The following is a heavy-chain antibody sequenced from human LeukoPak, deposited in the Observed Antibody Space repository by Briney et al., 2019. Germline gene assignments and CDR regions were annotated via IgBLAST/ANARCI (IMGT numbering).Heavy chain of an antibody. Sequence: SVKVSCKASGGTFSSYAISWVRQAPGQGLDWMGRIIPILGIANYAQKFQGRVTITADKSMSTAFMELSTLRSEDTAVYYCARAEDDYGGKVGTWYFDLWGRGTLVTVSS. CDR1: GGTFSSYA. CDR3: ARAEDDYGGKVGTWYFDL. J-gene: IGHJ2*01. D-gene: IGHD4-23*01. CDR2: IIPILGIA. V-gene: IGHV1-69*04.